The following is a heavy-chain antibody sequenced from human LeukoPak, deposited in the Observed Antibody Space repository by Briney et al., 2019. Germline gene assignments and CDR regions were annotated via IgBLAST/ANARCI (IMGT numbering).Heavy chain of an antibody. V-gene: IGHV7-4-1*02. Sequence: AASVKVSCKASGYTFTSYAMNWERQAPGQGLEWMGWINTNTGNPTYARGFTGRFVFSLDTSVNTTYLEISSLKAEDTAVYYCARAGGWWAFDFWGQGPMVTVSS. CDR2: INTNTGNP. D-gene: IGHD6-19*01. J-gene: IGHJ3*01. CDR3: ARAGGWWAFDF. CDR1: GYTFTSYA.